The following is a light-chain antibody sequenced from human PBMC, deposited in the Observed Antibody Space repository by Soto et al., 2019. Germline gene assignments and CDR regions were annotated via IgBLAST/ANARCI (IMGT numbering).Light chain of an antibody. CDR2: KAS. V-gene: IGKV1-5*03. J-gene: IGKJ1*01. CDR3: QQLNGSPWT. CDR1: QTISSW. Sequence: DIQMTQSPSTLSGSVGDRVTITCRASQTISSWLAWYQQKPGKAPKLLIYKASTLKSGVPSRFSGSGSGTEFTLTISSLQPEDFATYYCQQLNGSPWTFGQGTKVDIK.